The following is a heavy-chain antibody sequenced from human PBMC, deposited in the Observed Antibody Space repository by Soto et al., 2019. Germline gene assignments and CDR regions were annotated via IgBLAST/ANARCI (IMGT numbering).Heavy chain of an antibody. CDR1: GVSISSYY. CDR3: ARVWGGAFDI. V-gene: IGHV4-59*01. Sequence: PSETLSLTCTVSGVSISSYYWSWIRQPPGKGLEWIGYIYYSGSTNYNPSLKSRVTISVDTSKNQFSLELSSVTAADTAVYYCARVWGGAFDIWGQGTMVTVSS. D-gene: IGHD3-10*01. J-gene: IGHJ3*02. CDR2: IYYSGST.